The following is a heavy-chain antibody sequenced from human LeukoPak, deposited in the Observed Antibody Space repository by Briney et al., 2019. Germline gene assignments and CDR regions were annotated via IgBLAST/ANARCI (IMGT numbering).Heavy chain of an antibody. V-gene: IGHV4-4*07. CDR2: IYTSGST. D-gene: IGHD6-13*01. J-gene: IGHJ4*02. Sequence: SETLSLTCTVSGDSISNYYWSWIRQPAGKGLEWIGRIYTSGSTNYNPSLKSRVTMSVDTSKNQFSLKLTSVTAADTAVYYCARDVGAGIAAAFDYWGQGTLVTVSS. CDR3: ARDVGAGIAAAFDY. CDR1: GDSISNYY.